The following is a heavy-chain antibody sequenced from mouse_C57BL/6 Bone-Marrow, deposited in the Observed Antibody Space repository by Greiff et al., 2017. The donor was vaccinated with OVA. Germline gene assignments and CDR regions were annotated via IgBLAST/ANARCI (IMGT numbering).Heavy chain of an antibody. CDR3: AGGGTSPFAY. CDR1: GYSFTGYY. Sequence: EVKLQESGPELVKPGASVKISCKASGYSFTGYYMNWVKQSPEKSLEWIGEINPSTGGTTYNQKFKAKATLTVDKSSSTAYMQLKSLTSEDSAVYYCAGGGTSPFAYGGRGTLVTVSA. J-gene: IGHJ3*01. V-gene: IGHV1-42*01. D-gene: IGHD4-1*01. CDR2: INPSTGGT.